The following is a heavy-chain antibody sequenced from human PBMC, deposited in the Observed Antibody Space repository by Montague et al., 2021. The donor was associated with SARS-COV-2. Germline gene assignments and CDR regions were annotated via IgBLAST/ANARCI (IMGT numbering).Heavy chain of an antibody. CDR2: ISYDAINK. V-gene: IGHV3-30-3*01. CDR3: ATDSFSGYFD. D-gene: IGHD3-22*01. J-gene: IGHJ4*02. Sequence: SLRLSCAASGFTFSSYAMHWVRQAPGKGLEWVAVISYDAINKYYADSLKGRLTISRDNSKNTLYLQMNSLTAEDTAVYYCATDSFSGYFDWGQGTLVTVSS. CDR1: GFTFSSYA.